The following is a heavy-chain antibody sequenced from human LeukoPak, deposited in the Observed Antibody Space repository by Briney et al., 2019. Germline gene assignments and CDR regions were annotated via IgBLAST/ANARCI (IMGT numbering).Heavy chain of an antibody. Sequence: SGPTLVNPKQTLTLTCTFSGFSLSTSGMVVSWIRQPPGKALEWLARIDWDDDKYYCTSLRTRLSISKDTSKNQVVLTMTNMVPEDTATYYCARMARSIVGRPEAYDVWGQGTVVTVSS. J-gene: IGHJ3*01. CDR3: ARMARSIVGRPEAYDV. CDR2: IDWDDDK. CDR1: GFSLSTSGMV. V-gene: IGHV2-70*11. D-gene: IGHD6-6*01.